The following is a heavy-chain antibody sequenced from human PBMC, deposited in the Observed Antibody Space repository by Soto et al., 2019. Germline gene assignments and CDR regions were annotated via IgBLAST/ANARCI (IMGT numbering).Heavy chain of an antibody. CDR2: ISGSGGYT. V-gene: IGHV3-23*01. J-gene: IGHJ4*02. Sequence: EVQMLESGGGLVQPGGSLRLSCAASGFTFSNYAMTWVRQAPGKGLEWVSGISGSGGYTSYTDSVKGRFTISRDNSKNTLWLQMNSLRAEDTAVYYCAKLDSTGYYRPSDYWGKGTLVTVSS. D-gene: IGHD3-22*01. CDR1: GFTFSNYA. CDR3: AKLDSTGYYRPSDY.